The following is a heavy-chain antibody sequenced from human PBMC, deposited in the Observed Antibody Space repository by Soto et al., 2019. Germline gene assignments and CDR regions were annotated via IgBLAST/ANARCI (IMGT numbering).Heavy chain of an antibody. CDR3: AKNYFFDS. V-gene: IGHV3-23*01. CDR2: IGVSSDA. J-gene: IGHJ4*02. CDR1: GFTFSSYA. Sequence: EVQLLESGGGLVQPGESLRLSCAASGFTFSSYAMSWARQAPGKGLEWVSSIGVSSDAYYADSVKGRFTISRDNSRNTLYLQMNSLRAEDTALYYYAKNYFFDSWGQGTLVTVSS.